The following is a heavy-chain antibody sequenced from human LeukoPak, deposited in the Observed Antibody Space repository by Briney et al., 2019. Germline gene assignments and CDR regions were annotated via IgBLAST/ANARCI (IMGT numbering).Heavy chain of an antibody. V-gene: IGHV4-59*01. Sequence: SETLSLTCTVSGGSISSYYWSWIRQPPGKGLEWIGYIYYSGSTNYNPSLKSRVTISVDTSKNQVSLKLSSVTAADTAVYYCARGARYYGSDDAFDIWGQGTMVTVSS. CDR3: ARGARYYGSDDAFDI. J-gene: IGHJ3*02. CDR2: IYYSGST. CDR1: GGSISSYY. D-gene: IGHD3-10*01.